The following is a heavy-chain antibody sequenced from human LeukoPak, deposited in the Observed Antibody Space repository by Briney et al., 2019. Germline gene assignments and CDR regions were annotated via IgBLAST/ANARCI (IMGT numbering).Heavy chain of an antibody. Sequence: PSETLSLTCTVSGGSISSSSYYWGWIRQPPGKGLEWIGSIYYSGSTYYNPSLKSRVTISVGTSKNQFSLKLSSVTAADTAVYYCAVPVEMATIYTFDYWGQGTLVTVSS. CDR3: AVPVEMATIYTFDY. CDR1: GGSISSSSYY. CDR2: IYYSGST. D-gene: IGHD5-24*01. J-gene: IGHJ4*02. V-gene: IGHV4-39*01.